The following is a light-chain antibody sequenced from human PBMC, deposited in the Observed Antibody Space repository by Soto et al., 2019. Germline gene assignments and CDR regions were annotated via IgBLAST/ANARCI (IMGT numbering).Light chain of an antibody. CDR2: DDS. CDR3: QVWDSSSDHPVV. Sequence: SYELTQPPSVSVAPGQTASITCGGNNMGSKSVHWYQQKPGQAPVLVVYDDSDRPSGIPERFSGSNSGNTATLTISRVEAGDEADYYCQVWDSSSDHPVVFGGGTQLTVL. J-gene: IGLJ2*01. CDR1: NMGSKS. V-gene: IGLV3-21*02.